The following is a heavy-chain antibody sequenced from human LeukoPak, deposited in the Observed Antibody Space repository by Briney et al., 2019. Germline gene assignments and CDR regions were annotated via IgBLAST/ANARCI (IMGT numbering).Heavy chain of an antibody. CDR2: ISSSSSYT. J-gene: IGHJ4*02. D-gene: IGHD5-12*01. CDR1: GFTFRDYY. V-gene: IGHV3-11*03. CDR3: ARSYGGYVFDY. Sequence: GGSLRLSCAASGFTFRDYYMSWIRQAPGKGLEWVSYISSSSSYTNYADSVKGRLTISRNNANTSLYLQMNSLRAEDTAVYYCARSYGGYVFDYWGRGTLVTVSS.